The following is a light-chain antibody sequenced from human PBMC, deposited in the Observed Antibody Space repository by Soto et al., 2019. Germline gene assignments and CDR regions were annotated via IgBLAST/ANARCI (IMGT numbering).Light chain of an antibody. CDR2: EVR. CDR3: SSYTSIYVV. J-gene: IGLJ2*01. CDR1: SSDVGGYNY. V-gene: IGLV2-14*01. Sequence: QSALTQPASVSGSPGQSITISCTGTSSDVGGYNYVSWYQQHPGKAPKLMIYEVRNRPSGVSNRFSGSKSGNTASLTISGLQAQDEVDYYCSSYTSIYVVFGGGTKVTVL.